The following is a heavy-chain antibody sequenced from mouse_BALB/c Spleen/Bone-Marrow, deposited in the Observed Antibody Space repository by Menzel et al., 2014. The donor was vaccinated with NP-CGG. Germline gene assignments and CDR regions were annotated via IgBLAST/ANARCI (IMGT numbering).Heavy chain of an antibody. CDR3: ARSYYYGSSFYAMDY. D-gene: IGHD1-1*01. J-gene: IGHJ4*01. V-gene: IGHV14-1*02. CDR1: GFNIKDYY. Sequence: EVQLQQSGAELVRPGALVKLSCKASGFNIKDYYTHWVKQRPEQGLGWIGWIDPENGNTIYDPKFQGKASITADTSSNTAYLQLSSLTSEDTAVYYCARSYYYGSSFYAMDYWGQGTSVTVSS. CDR2: IDPENGNT.